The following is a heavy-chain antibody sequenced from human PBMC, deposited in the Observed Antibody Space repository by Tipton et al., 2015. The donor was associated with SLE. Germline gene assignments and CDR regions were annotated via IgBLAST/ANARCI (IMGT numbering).Heavy chain of an antibody. CDR2: VYTSGRT. D-gene: IGHD1-1*01. J-gene: IGHJ5*02. CDR1: GGSISGGNYY. CDR3: ARDGMGRRDNWFDP. V-gene: IGHV4-61*02. Sequence: LRLSCLVSGGSISGGNYYWTWIRQPAGKGLEWIGHIYISGSVYTSGRTKYNPSLKSRATISVDTSENQFSLKLSSVTAADTAVYYCARDGMGRRDNWFDPWGQGTLVIVSS.